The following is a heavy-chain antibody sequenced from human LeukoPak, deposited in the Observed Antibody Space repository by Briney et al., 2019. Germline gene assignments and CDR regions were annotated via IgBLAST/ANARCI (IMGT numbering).Heavy chain of an antibody. CDR2: INPNSGGT. Sequence: PGASVKVSCKASGYTFTGYYMHWVRQAPGQGLEWMGWINPNSGGTNYAQKFQGRGTMTRDTSISTAYMELSRLRSDDTAVYYRARALAMVRGVIKWFDPWGQGTLVTVSS. J-gene: IGHJ5*02. CDR3: ARALAMVRGVIKWFDP. CDR1: GYTFTGYY. D-gene: IGHD3-10*01. V-gene: IGHV1-2*02.